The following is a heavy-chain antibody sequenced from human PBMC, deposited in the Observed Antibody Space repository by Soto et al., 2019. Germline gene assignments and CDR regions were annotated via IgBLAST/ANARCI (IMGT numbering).Heavy chain of an antibody. CDR2: ISGKNDRR. CDR1: GYTFTRYG. CDR3: ARETNGYADY. D-gene: IGHD2-8*01. Sequence: QVQLVQSGGEIKKPGASVNVSCKASGYTFTRYGISWVRQAPGQGFEWMGWISGKNDRRNHAQKFRGRITMTTDTSTNTAYLEVRSLGSDDSAIYYCARETNGYADYWGQGTLVIVSS. V-gene: IGHV1-18*04. J-gene: IGHJ4*02.